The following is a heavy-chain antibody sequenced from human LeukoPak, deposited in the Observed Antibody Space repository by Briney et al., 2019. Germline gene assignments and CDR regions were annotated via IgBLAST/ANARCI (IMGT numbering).Heavy chain of an antibody. CDR2: IYYSGST. CDR1: GGSVSSGSYY. V-gene: IGHV4-61*01. Sequence: SETLSLTCTVSGGSVSSGSYYWSWIRQPPGKGLEWIGYIYYSGSTNYNPSLKSRVTISVDTSKNQFSLKLSSVTAADTAVYYCARRLVRGACFDNWGQGTLVTVSS. J-gene: IGHJ4*02. CDR3: ARRLVRGACFDN. D-gene: IGHD3-10*02.